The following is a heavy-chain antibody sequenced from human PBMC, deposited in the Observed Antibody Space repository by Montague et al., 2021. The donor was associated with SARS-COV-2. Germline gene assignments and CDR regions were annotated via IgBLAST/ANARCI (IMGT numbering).Heavy chain of an antibody. CDR2: INHRGTS. J-gene: IGHJ4*02. D-gene: IGHD3-22*01. CDR1: GGSFSDYF. CDR3: ARGRKHFNMIVVVMTGGEYYFDY. Sequence: SETLSLTCAVYGGSFSDYFWTWIRQPPGKGLEWIGEINHRGTSNYNPSLKSRVSISVDTSKNQFSLYLGSVTAADTAVYYCARGRKHFNMIVVVMTGGEYYFDYWGQGTLVNVS. V-gene: IGHV4-34*01.